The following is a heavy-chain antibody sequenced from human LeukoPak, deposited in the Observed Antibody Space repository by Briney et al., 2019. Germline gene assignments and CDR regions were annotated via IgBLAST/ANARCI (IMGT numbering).Heavy chain of an antibody. D-gene: IGHD3-3*02. CDR1: GYSISSSYY. CDR2: IYYSGST. CDR3: ARIRSPVLWYFDL. V-gene: IGHV4-38-2*02. J-gene: IGHJ2*01. Sequence: SETLSLTCTVSGYSISSSYYWGWIRQPPGKGLEWIGSIYYSGSTYYNPSLKSRVTISVDTSKNQFSLKLSSVTAADTAVYYCARIRSPVLWYFDLWGRGTLVTVSS.